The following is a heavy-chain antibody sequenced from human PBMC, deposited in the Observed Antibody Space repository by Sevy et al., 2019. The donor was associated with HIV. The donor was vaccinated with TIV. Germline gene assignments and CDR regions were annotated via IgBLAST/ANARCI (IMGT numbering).Heavy chain of an antibody. D-gene: IGHD1-26*01. CDR2: IRPAGSDK. CDR3: ARGVGLDC. J-gene: IGHJ4*02. Sequence: LSLTCAASGFTFSPYWMTWVRQAPGKGLEWVANIRPAGSDKYYVDSVKGRFTISRDNAKNSLYLQMNSLRADDTAMYYCARGVGLDCWGQGALVTVSS. V-gene: IGHV3-7*01. CDR1: GFTFSPYW.